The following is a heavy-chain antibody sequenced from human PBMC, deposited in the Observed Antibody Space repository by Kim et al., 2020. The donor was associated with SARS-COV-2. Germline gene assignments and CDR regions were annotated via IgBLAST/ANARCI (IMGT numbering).Heavy chain of an antibody. D-gene: IGHD5-12*01. CDR2: LYFSGGT. CDR1: GGSISSSSFY. Sequence: SETLSLTCTVSGGSISSSSFYWGRIRQPPGLGLEWIGTLYFSGGTYYRSSLKSRVTISVDTYKNQFSLNLVSVTDADTAEYYCARLESWLLLFDYWGQG. CDR3: ARLESWLLLFDY. J-gene: IGHJ4*02. V-gene: IGHV4-39*01.